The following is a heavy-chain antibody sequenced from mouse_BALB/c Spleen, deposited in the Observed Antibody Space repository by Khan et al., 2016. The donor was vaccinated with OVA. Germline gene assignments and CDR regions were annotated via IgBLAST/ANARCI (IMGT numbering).Heavy chain of an antibody. V-gene: IGHV1-7*01. CDR3: ARDRIDY. CDR1: GYTFTTYW. CDR2: INPTSGFT. Sequence: QVHVKQSGAELAKPGASVKMSCKASGYTFTTYWMHWVKQRPGQGLEWIGYINPTSGFTDYNQKFKDKATLTADKSSRTAYMQLSSLTSDDSAVDYCARDRIDYWGQGTTLTVSS. J-gene: IGHJ2*01.